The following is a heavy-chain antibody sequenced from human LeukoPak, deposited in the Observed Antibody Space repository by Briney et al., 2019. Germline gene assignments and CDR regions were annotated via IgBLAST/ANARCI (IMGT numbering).Heavy chain of an antibody. CDR1: GYTFTSYG. J-gene: IGHJ5*02. D-gene: IGHD1-26*01. CDR3: ARDLSSGSYRSVHDLVRFDP. Sequence: AASVKVSCKASGYTFTSYGISWVRQAPGQGLEWMGWISAYNGNTNYAQKLQGRVTMTTDTSTSTAYMELRSLRSDDTAVYYCARDLSSGSYRSVHDLVRFDPWGQGTLVNVSS. V-gene: IGHV1-18*01. CDR2: ISAYNGNT.